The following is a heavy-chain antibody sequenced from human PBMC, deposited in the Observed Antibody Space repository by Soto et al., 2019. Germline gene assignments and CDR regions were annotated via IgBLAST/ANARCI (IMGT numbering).Heavy chain of an antibody. CDR2: ITGDGVSI. D-gene: IGHD2-21*02. V-gene: IGHV3-23*01. CDR1: GFTLSNYA. Sequence: EVQLLESGGGLVQPGGSLRLSCAASGFTLSNYAMSWVRQAPGKGLEWVSGITGDGVSIFYADSVKGRFTISTDNSKNTLYLQMNSLRVEDTAVYYCAKDWLGVTTFWYFDLCGRGTPVTVSS. CDR3: AKDWLGVTTFWYFDL. J-gene: IGHJ2*01.